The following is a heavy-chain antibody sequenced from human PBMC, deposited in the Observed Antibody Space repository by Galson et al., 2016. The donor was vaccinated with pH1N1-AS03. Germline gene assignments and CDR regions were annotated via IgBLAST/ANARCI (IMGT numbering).Heavy chain of an antibody. V-gene: IGHV5-10-1*01. CDR1: GYSFPSYW. CDR3: ARHREFALYYYGMDV. J-gene: IGHJ6*02. Sequence: QSGAEVKKPGESLRISCMGSGYSFPSYWVSWVRQMPGKGLEWIARIDPRDSYTHYSPSFQGHVTVSADKSISTAYPQCSSLKASDTAMYYCARHREFALYYYGMDVWGQGTTVTVSS. CDR2: IDPRDSYT.